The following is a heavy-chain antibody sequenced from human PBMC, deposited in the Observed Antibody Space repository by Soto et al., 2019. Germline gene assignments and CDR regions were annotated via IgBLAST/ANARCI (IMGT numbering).Heavy chain of an antibody. D-gene: IGHD3-3*01. CDR1: GFTFSNHA. J-gene: IGHJ4*02. V-gene: IGHV3-23*01. CDR3: AKGKANSVFGVDTLFDY. Sequence: PGGSLRLSCAASGFTFSNHAMSWVRQAPGKGLEWVSLISGSGGNTNYADPVRGRFTISRDNSKKTVYLQMNSLRADDTAVYYCAKGKANSVFGVDTLFDYWGQGTLVTVSS. CDR2: ISGSGGNT.